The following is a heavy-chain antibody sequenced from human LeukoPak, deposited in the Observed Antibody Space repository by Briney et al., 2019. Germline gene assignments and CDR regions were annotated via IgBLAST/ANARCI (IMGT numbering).Heavy chain of an antibody. V-gene: IGHV1-18*04. D-gene: IGHD1-26*01. J-gene: IGHJ4*02. CDR3: ARDDKILSGAYYQAFDY. Sequence: ATPKPPHKPPAYTPNTHATTQHPHTPGQGLEWMGWISAFSGDTKYPQNFQGRVSMTTDTSTTTAYMELRSLRSDDTAVYYCARDDKILSGAYYQAFDYWGQGTLVTVSS. CDR2: ISAFSGDT. CDR1: AYTPNTHA.